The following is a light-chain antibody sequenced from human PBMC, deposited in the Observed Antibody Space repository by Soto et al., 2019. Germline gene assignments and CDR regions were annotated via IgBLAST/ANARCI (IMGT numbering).Light chain of an antibody. Sequence: QSVLTQPASVSGSPGQSITISCTGTSSDVGGYNYVSWYQQHPGKAPKLMIYDISNRPPGASNRFSGSKSGNTASLTISGLQAEDEADYYCSSYTSSSTLFGGGTKLTVL. CDR2: DIS. V-gene: IGLV2-14*01. CDR3: SSYTSSSTL. CDR1: SSDVGGYNY. J-gene: IGLJ2*01.